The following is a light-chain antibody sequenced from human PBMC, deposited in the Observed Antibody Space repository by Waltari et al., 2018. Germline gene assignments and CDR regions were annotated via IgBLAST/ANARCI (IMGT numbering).Light chain of an antibody. Sequence: QSALSQPASVSGSPGQSLTITCTGASTDLASYNLVAWYQHHPNRAPKLIIYEATKRPSGNSQRFSGAKSGATASLRISGLQADDEADYYCCSYTGSSTSYGCGGGTKVTVL. J-gene: IGLJ1*01. CDR3: CSYTGSSTSYG. V-gene: IGLV2-23*01. CDR2: EAT. CDR1: STDLASYNL.